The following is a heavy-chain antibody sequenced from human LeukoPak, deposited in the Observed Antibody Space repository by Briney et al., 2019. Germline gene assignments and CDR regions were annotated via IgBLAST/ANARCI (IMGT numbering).Heavy chain of an antibody. V-gene: IGHV3-21*04. CDR3: ARGRYCSGGSCYSDY. CDR1: EFILSSYA. Sequence: GGSLRLSCEASEFILSSYAMSWVRQAPGKGLEWVSSISGNGAHPYYADSVKGRFTISRDNAKNSLYLQMNSLRAEDTAVYYCARGRYCSGGSCYSDYWGQGTLVTVSS. D-gene: IGHD2-15*01. J-gene: IGHJ4*02. CDR2: ISGNGAHP.